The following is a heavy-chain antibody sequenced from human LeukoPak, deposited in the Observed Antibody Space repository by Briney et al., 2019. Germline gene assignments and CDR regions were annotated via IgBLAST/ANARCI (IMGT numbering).Heavy chain of an antibody. D-gene: IGHD7-27*01. CDR2: IYYSGST. CDR1: GGSLSSSSYY. CDR3: ARERSLLGNDAFDI. V-gene: IGHV4-39*07. J-gene: IGHJ3*02. Sequence: PSETLSLTCTVSGGSLSSSSYYWGWIRQPPGKGLEWIGSIYYSGSTYYNPSLKSRVTISVDTSKNQFSLKLSSVTAADTAVYYCARERSLLGNDAFDIWGQGTMVTVSS.